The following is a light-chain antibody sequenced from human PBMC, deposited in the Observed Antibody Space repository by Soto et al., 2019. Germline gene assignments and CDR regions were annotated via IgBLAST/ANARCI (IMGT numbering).Light chain of an antibody. Sequence: DIVMTQSPASLAVSLGERATINCKSSQSVLYSANNENYLAWYQQKPGHPPKLLIYWASTRESGVPDRFSGSRSRTDFTLTISSLQAEDVAVYYCQQYYSTPWAFGQGTKVEI. CDR3: QQYYSTPWA. CDR2: WAS. CDR1: QSVLYSANNENY. V-gene: IGKV4-1*01. J-gene: IGKJ1*01.